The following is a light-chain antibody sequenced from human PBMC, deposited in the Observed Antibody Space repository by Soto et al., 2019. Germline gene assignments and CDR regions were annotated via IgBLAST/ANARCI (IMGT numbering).Light chain of an antibody. CDR3: TSYTSSNILV. J-gene: IGLJ2*01. CDR1: SNDIGSYNY. CDR2: EVN. Sequence: QSALTQPASVSGSPGQSITISCTGTSNDIGSYNYVSWYQQHQGKPPKIIIFEVNHRPSGISSRFSGSKSGNTASLSISGLQSDDEADYYCTSYTSSNILVFGGGTKLTVL. V-gene: IGLV2-14*03.